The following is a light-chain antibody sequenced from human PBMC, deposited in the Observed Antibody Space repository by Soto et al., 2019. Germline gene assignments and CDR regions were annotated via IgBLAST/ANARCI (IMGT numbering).Light chain of an antibody. Sequence: QSALTQPASVSGSPGQSITISCTGTSSDVCGYNYGPWYQQHPGKAPQLMIYAVSHRPSGLSNRFSVTKSCNTASLTLSGRQADAEADYYCSSSTSSSIVFGGGHKLTFL. CDR1: SSDVCGYNY. CDR2: AVS. J-gene: IGLJ2*01. V-gene: IGLV2-14*01. CDR3: SSSTSSSIV.